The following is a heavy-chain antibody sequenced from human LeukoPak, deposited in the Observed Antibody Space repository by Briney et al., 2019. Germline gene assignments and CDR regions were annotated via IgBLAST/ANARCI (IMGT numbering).Heavy chain of an antibody. CDR3: AKDLWFGEFPDAFDI. CDR2: ISGSGGST. Sequence: GGSLRLSCAASGFTLSSYAMSWVRQAPGKGLEWVSAISGSGGSTYYADSVKGRFTISRDNSKNTLYLQMNSLRAEDTAVYYCAKDLWFGEFPDAFDIWGQGTMVTVSS. D-gene: IGHD3-10*01. CDR1: GFTLSSYA. V-gene: IGHV3-23*01. J-gene: IGHJ3*02.